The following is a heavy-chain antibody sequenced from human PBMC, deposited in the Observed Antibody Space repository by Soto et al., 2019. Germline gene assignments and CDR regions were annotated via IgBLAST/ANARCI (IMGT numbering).Heavy chain of an antibody. CDR2: ISYTGST. CDR3: ARHGGSGVDY. J-gene: IGHJ4*02. Sequence: QLQLQESGPGLVKPSETLSLTCTVSGGSITSGGYYWGWLRQSPGKGLEWIGGISYTGSTYYSPSRKSRVTISVDTSKNQFSLKLSSVTAADPAVYYCARHGGSGVDYWGQGTLVTVSS. V-gene: IGHV4-39*01. CDR1: GGSITSGGYY. D-gene: IGHD6-19*01.